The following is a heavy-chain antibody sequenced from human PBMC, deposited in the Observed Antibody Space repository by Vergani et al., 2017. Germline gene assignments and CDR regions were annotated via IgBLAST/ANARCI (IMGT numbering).Heavy chain of an antibody. J-gene: IGHJ4*02. D-gene: IGHD5-12*01. V-gene: IGHV3-11*05. CDR1: GFTFSDYY. CDR3: AGGXPVVSRGYDEGAGGKCDY. Sequence: QVQLVESGGGLVKPGGSLRLSCAASGFTFSDYYMSWIRQAPGKGLEWVSYIRSSSSYTNYADSVKGRFTISRDNAKNSLYLQMNSLRAEDTAVYYCAGGXPVVSRGYDEGAGGKCDYWGQGTLVTVSS. CDR2: IRSSSSYT.